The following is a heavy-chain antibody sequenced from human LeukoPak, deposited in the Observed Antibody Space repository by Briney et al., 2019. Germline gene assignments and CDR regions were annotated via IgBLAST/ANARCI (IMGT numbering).Heavy chain of an antibody. D-gene: IGHD4-17*01. CDR1: GFTFSNSA. CDR2: INGSGGST. J-gene: IGHJ4*02. V-gene: IGHV3-23*01. Sequence: GGSLRISCTASGFTFSNSAMSWVRQAPGKGLEWVSDINGSGGSTYYADSVKGRFTISRDNFKNTLYLQMNSLRAEDTAVYYCAKDQGTTVTQFDYWGQGTLVTVSS. CDR3: AKDQGTTVTQFDY.